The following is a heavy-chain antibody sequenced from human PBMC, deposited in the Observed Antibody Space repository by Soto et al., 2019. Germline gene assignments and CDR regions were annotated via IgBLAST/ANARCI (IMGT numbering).Heavy chain of an antibody. Sequence: EVQLVESGGGLVQPGGSLRLSCAASGFTFSSYAMHWVRQAPGKGLEYVSAISSNGGSTYYANSVKGRFTISRDNSTTTLYLQMGSLRAEDMAVYYCATLRDGYHLDYWGQGTLVTVSS. D-gene: IGHD5-12*01. V-gene: IGHV3-64*01. CDR1: GFTFSSYA. CDR2: ISSNGGST. CDR3: ATLRDGYHLDY. J-gene: IGHJ4*02.